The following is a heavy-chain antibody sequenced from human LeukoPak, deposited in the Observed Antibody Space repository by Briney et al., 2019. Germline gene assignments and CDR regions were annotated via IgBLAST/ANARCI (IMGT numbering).Heavy chain of an antibody. CDR2: INTDGDTT. Sequence: GGSLRLSCAASGFTFSSSWMHWVRQVPGKGLVWVSRINTDGDTTSYADSVKGRFTISRDNSKNTLYLQMNSLRAEDTAVYYCASATTGGKAAAGTDYWGQGTLVTVSS. CDR3: ASATTGGKAAAGTDY. D-gene: IGHD6-13*01. J-gene: IGHJ4*02. CDR1: GFTFSSSW. V-gene: IGHV3-74*01.